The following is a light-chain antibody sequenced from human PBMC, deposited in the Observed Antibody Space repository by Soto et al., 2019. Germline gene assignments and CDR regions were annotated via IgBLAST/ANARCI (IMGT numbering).Light chain of an antibody. J-gene: IGKJ3*01. CDR2: GAS. V-gene: IGKV3-20*01. Sequence: EIVLTHSPVTLSVSPGERATLSFSSSQSITSSFLAWYQQKPGQAPRLLIYGASRRASGIPDRFSGSGSGTDFTLTISRLEPEDFAVYYCQQYGGSPFTFGPGTKVDIK. CDR3: QQYGGSPFT. CDR1: QSITSSF.